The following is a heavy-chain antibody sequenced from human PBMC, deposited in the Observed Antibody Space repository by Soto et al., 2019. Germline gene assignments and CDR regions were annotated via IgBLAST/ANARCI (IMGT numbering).Heavy chain of an antibody. CDR1: GGSISSSSYY. D-gene: IGHD6-13*01. CDR2: IYYSGST. Sequence: QLQLQESGPGLVKPSETLSLTCTVSGGSISSSSYYWGWIRQPPGKGLEWIGSIYYSGSTYYNPSLKSRVTISVDTSKNQFSLKLSSVTAADTAVYYCARSRPPYISSPLGQGRADFWGQGTLVTVSS. CDR3: ARSRPPYISSPLGQGRADF. J-gene: IGHJ4*02. V-gene: IGHV4-39*01.